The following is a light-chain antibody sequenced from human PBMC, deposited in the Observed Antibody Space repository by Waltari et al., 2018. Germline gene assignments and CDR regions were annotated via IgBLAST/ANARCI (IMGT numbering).Light chain of an antibody. V-gene: IGLV1-40*01. CDR3: QSFDIRLSGGVV. J-gene: IGLJ3*02. CDR2: GNN. CDR1: GSHIGAGHD. Sequence: QSVLTQPPSMSGAPGQRVTISCTGRGSHIGAGHDVHWYQVFPGTAPKLLIYGNNNRPSGVPDRFSVSKSDTSASLAIGGLQAEDEADYYCQSFDIRLSGGVVFGGGTKVTVL.